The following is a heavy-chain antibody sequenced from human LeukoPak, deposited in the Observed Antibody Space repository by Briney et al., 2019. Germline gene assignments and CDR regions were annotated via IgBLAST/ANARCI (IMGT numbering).Heavy chain of an antibody. CDR2: TNEHGTII. CDR3: AKGSLSLAASAFDS. CDR1: GFSFSNYW. Sequence: GGSLRLSCAASGFSFSNYWFHWVRQAPGEGLVWVSRTNEHGTIINYADSVKGRFTISRDNAKNSLYLEINSLRPEDTAFYYCAKGSLSLAASAFDSWGQGTPVTVSS. D-gene: IGHD6-13*01. J-gene: IGHJ4*02. V-gene: IGHV3-74*01.